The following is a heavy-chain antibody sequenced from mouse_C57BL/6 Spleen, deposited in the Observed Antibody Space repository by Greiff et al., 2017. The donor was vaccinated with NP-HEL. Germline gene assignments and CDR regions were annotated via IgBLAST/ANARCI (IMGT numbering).Heavy chain of an antibody. CDR1: GYTFTDYY. CDR2: INPNNGGT. V-gene: IGHV1-26*01. CDR3: ALYYYGSSDYAMDY. J-gene: IGHJ4*01. D-gene: IGHD1-1*01. Sequence: VQLQQSGPELVKPGASVKISCKASGYTFTDYYMNWVKQSHGKSLEWIGDINPNNGGTSYNQKFKGKATLTVDKSSSTAYMELRSLTSEDSAVYYCALYYYGSSDYAMDYWGQGTSVTVSS.